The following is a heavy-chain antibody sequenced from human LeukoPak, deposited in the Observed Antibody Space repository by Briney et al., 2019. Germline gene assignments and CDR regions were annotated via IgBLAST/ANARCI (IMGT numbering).Heavy chain of an antibody. J-gene: IGHJ6*04. V-gene: IGHV3-48*04. D-gene: IGHD3-10*02. CDR3: AELGITMIGGV. Sequence: GGSLRLSCAASGFMFSSYSVNWVRQAPGKGLEWVSYISSSGSTIYYADSVKGRFTISRDNAKNSLYLQMNSLRAEDTAVYYCAELGITMIGGVWGKGTTVTISS. CDR1: GFMFSSYS. CDR2: ISSSGSTI.